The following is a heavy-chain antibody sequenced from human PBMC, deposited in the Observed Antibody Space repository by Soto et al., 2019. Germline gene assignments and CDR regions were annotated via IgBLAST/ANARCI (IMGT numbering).Heavy chain of an antibody. CDR2: ISYDGSKK. CDR1: EFTFSSYG. J-gene: IGHJ4*02. D-gene: IGHD3-22*01. CDR3: AKDTFYHDSSGYYVFDY. V-gene: IGHV3-30*18. Sequence: GGSLRLSCAASEFTFSSYGIHWVRQAPGKGLEWVAVISYDGSKKNYLDSVKGRFTISRDNSKNTMYLEMNSLRAEDTAVYYCAKDTFYHDSSGYYVFDYWGQGSLVTVSS.